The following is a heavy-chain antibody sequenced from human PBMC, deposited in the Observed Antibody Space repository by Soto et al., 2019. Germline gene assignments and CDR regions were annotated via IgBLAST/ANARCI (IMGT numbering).Heavy chain of an antibody. CDR1: GYTFTSYY. V-gene: IGHV1-46*01. J-gene: IGHJ4*02. D-gene: IGHD2-21*02. CDR3: ARVGSPAYCGGDCWGYYFDY. CDR2: INPSGGST. Sequence: ASVKVSSKASGYTFTSYYMHWVRQAPGQGLEWMGIINPSGGSTSYAQKFQGRVTMTRDTSTSTVYMELSSLRSEDTAVYYCARVGSPAYCGGDCWGYYFDYWGQGTLVTVSS.